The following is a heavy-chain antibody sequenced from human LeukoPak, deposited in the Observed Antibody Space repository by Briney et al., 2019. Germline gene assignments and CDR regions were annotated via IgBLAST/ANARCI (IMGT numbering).Heavy chain of an antibody. Sequence: GESLKISCKASGYSFTTYWIGWVRPMPGKGLKWMGIIYPGDSDARYSPSFQGQVTISADKSISTAYLQWSSLKASDTAMYYCARRRDLYSGSYYPFDYWGQGTLVTVSS. CDR2: IYPGDSDA. V-gene: IGHV5-51*01. D-gene: IGHD1-26*01. CDR1: GYSFTTYW. J-gene: IGHJ4*02. CDR3: ARRRDLYSGSYYPFDY.